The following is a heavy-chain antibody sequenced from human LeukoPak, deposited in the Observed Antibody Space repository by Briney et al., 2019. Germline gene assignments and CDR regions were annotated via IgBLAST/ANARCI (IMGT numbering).Heavy chain of an antibody. J-gene: IGHJ4*02. CDR3: ARDPQSNYAY. V-gene: IGHV3-48*01. CDR1: GFTFSSYS. Sequence: GGSLRLSCAASGFTFSSYSMNWVRQAPGKGLEWVSYISSSSSTIYYADSVKGRFTISRDNAKNSLYLQMNSLRAEDTAVYYCARDPQSNYAYWGQGTLVTVSS. CDR2: ISSSSSTI. D-gene: IGHD4-11*01.